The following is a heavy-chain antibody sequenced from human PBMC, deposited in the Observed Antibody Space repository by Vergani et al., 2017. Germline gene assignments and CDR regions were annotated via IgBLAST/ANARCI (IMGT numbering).Heavy chain of an antibody. Sequence: QVQLQQWGAGLLKPSETLSLTCAVYGGSFSGYYWSWIRQPPGKGLEWIGEINHSGSTNYNPSLKSRVTISVDTSKNQFSLKLSSVTAADTAVYYCARGPRGAELLLSLGRRYIDRWSRGTLVTVSS. J-gene: IGHJ2*01. V-gene: IGHV4-34*01. D-gene: IGHD2-2*01. CDR1: GGSFSGYY. CDR3: ARGPRGAELLLSLGRRYIDR. CDR2: INHSGST.